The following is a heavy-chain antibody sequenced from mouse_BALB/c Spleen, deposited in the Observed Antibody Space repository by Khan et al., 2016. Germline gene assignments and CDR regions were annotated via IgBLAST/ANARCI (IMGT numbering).Heavy chain of an antibody. CDR3: SGTFWYFDF. D-gene: IGHD2-14*01. J-gene: IGHJ1*01. V-gene: IGHV4-1*02. CDR1: GFDFSSYW. CDR2: INPDSSTT. Sequence: EVKLLESGGGLVQPGGSLKLSCAASGFDFSSYWMSWVRQAPGQGLEWIGEINPDSSTTNYTPSLKDKSIISRDNATNTLYLQMSKLRSEDTALYYCSGTFWYFDFWGAGTPVTVSS.